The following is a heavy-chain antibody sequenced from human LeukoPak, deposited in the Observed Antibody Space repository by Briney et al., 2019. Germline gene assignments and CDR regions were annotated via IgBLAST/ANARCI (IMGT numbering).Heavy chain of an antibody. V-gene: IGHV3-48*01. Sequence: PGGSLRLFCAASGFTFSSYSMNWVRQAPGKGLEWVSYISSSGSTTYYTESVRGRFTISRDNAKNSLYLQMNSLRAEDTAVYYCARAQYYDSSGYYRKGYFDFWGQGTLVTVSS. D-gene: IGHD3-22*01. J-gene: IGHJ4*02. CDR1: GFTFSSYS. CDR2: ISSSGSTT. CDR3: ARAQYYDSSGYYRKGYFDF.